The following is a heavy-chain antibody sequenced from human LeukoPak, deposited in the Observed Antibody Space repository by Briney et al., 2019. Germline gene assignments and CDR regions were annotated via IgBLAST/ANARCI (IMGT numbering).Heavy chain of an antibody. V-gene: IGHV3-66*01. CDR2: IYSSGST. Sequence: GGSLRLSRAASGFTFSSYSMNWVRQAPGKGLEWVSVIYSSGSTYYANSVKGRFTISRDNSKNTLYLQMNSLRAEDTAVYYCARDQDYYGSNYGMDVWGQGTTVTVSS. CDR1: GFTFSSYS. CDR3: ARDQDYYGSNYGMDV. D-gene: IGHD3-10*01. J-gene: IGHJ6*02.